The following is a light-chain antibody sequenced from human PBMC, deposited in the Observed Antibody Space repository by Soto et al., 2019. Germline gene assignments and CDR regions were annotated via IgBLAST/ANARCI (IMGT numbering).Light chain of an antibody. CDR2: GAS. Sequence: EIVLTQSPGTLSLSPGDRATLSCRASQSVSSNLAWYQQKPGQAPRLLIYGASTRATGIPARFSGSGSGTEFTLTISSLQSEDFAVYYRQQYNNWPPITFGQGTRLEIK. CDR3: QQYNNWPPIT. CDR1: QSVSSN. J-gene: IGKJ5*01. V-gene: IGKV3-15*01.